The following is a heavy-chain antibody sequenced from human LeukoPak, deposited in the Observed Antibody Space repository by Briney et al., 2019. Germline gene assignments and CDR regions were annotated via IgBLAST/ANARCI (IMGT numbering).Heavy chain of an antibody. Sequence: PSGTLSLTCTVSGGSISSYYWSWIRQPPGKGLEWIGYIYDSGSTNYNPSLKSRVTISVDTSKNQFSLKLSSVTAADTAVYYCARRGDILTGPAFDYWGQGTLVTVSS. CDR1: GGSISSYY. CDR2: IYDSGST. CDR3: ARRGDILTGPAFDY. D-gene: IGHD3-9*01. J-gene: IGHJ4*02. V-gene: IGHV4-59*12.